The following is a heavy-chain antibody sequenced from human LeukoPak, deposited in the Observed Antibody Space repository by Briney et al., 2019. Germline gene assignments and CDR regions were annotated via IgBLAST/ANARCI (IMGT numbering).Heavy chain of an antibody. J-gene: IGHJ4*02. CDR1: GFTVSSNY. CDR3: ATISDLLYYFDS. CDR2: IYTGGNT. V-gene: IGHV3-66*01. Sequence: GGSLRLSCAASGFTVSSNYMSWVRQAPGKGLEWVSLIYTGGNTYYADSVKGRLTLSRDNSKNTVYLQMNSLRVEDAAMYYCATISDLLYYFDSWGQGTLVTVSS.